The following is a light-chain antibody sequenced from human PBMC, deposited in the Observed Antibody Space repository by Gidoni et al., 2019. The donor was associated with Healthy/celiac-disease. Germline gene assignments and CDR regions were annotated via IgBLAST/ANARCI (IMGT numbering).Light chain of an antibody. Sequence: DIQMTQSPSSLSASVGDRVTITCQARQDISNYLNWYQQKPGKAPKLLIYDASNLETGVPSRFSGSGSETDFTFTISSLQPEDIATYYCQQYDNLPYTFGQGTKLEIK. V-gene: IGKV1-33*01. CDR2: DAS. J-gene: IGKJ2*01. CDR1: QDISNY. CDR3: QQYDNLPYT.